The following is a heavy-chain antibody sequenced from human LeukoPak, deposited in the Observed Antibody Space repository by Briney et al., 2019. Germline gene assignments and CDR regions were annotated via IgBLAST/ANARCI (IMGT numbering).Heavy chain of an antibody. J-gene: IGHJ4*02. V-gene: IGHV3-30-3*01. D-gene: IGHD6-19*01. CDR3: ASGWYINY. CDR1: GFTFSSYA. Sequence: PGRSLRLSCAASGFTFSSYAMHWVRQAPGKGLEWVAVISYDGSNKYYADSVKGRFTISRDNSKNTLYLQMNSLRAEDTAVHYCASGWYINYWGQGTLVTVSS. CDR2: ISYDGSNK.